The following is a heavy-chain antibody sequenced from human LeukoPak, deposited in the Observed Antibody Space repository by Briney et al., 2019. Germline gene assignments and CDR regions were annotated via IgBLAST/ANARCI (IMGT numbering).Heavy chain of an antibody. J-gene: IGHJ5*02. V-gene: IGHV1-18*01. CDR2: ISAYNGNT. D-gene: IGHD2-2*01. Sequence: ASVKVSCKASGYTFTSYGISWVRQAPGQGLEWMGWISAYNGNTNYAQKLQGRVTMTTDTSTSTAYRELRSLRSDDTAVYYCARAMGTSSSNWFDPWGQGTLVTVSS. CDR1: GYTFTSYG. CDR3: ARAMGTSSSNWFDP.